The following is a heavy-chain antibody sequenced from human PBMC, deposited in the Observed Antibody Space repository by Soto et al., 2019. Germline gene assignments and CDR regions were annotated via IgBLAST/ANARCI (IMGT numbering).Heavy chain of an antibody. CDR3: ARSSQWLVGGLDY. V-gene: IGHV3-48*01. J-gene: IGHJ4*02. CDR1: GFTFSSYN. Sequence: EVQLVESGGGLVQPGGSLRLSCAASGFTFSSYNMNWVRQAPGKGREWVSYISSSSSTIYYADSVKGRFTISRDNAKNSLYLQMNSLRAEDTAVYYCARSSQWLVGGLDYWGQGTLVTVSS. D-gene: IGHD6-19*01. CDR2: ISSSSSTI.